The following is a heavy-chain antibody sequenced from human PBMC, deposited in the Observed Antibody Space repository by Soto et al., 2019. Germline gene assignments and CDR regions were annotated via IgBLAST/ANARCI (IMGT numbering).Heavy chain of an antibody. J-gene: IGHJ3*02. D-gene: IGHD3-22*01. CDR2: INHSGST. CDR1: GGSISSGCYY. Sequence: PSETLSLVCAVCGGSISSGCYYWSWIRQPPGKGLEWIGEINHSGSTNYNPSLKSRVTISVDTSKNQFSLKLSSVTAADTAVYYCARSRYDSSGLGAFDIWGQGTMVTVSS. CDR3: ARSRYDSSGLGAFDI. V-gene: IGHV4-34*01.